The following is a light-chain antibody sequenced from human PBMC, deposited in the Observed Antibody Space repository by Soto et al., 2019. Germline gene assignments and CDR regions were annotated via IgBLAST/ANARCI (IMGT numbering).Light chain of an antibody. J-gene: IGLJ1*01. CDR2: SDK. Sequence: QAVVTQPPSASGTPGQRVTISCSGSSSDIGSNTVSWYQQLPGTAPKLLIDSDKQRPSGVPDRFSGSKSGTSASLASSGLQSEDEADYYCAAWDDRLIGYVFGTGTKLTVL. V-gene: IGLV1-44*01. CDR3: AAWDDRLIGYV. CDR1: SSDIGSNT.